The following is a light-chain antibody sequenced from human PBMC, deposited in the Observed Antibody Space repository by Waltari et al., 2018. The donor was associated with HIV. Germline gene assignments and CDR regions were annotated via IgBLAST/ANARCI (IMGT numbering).Light chain of an antibody. Sequence: QSALTQPASVSGSPGQSVTISCTATTSDFGRYNSVSWYQQHPGNVPKVIIYEVTSRPAGVPHRVSGCRSGNTASLTISGLQAEDEAVYYCSTHTTTDTLMFGGGTKLTVL. CDR1: TSDFGRYNS. V-gene: IGLV2-14*03. J-gene: IGLJ3*02. CDR2: EVT. CDR3: STHTTTDTLM.